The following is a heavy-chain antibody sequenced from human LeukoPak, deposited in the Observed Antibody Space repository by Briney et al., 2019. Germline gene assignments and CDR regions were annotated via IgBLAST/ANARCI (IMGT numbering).Heavy chain of an antibody. D-gene: IGHD1-14*01. Sequence: GGSLRLSCAASGFTFSSYAMSWVRQAPGKGLEWVANIKQDGSEKYYVDSVKGRFTISRDNAKNSLYLQMNSLRAEDTAVYYCAREATGRFYYYYGMDVWGQGTTVTVSS. CDR1: GFTFSSYA. V-gene: IGHV3-7*01. CDR2: IKQDGSEK. J-gene: IGHJ6*02. CDR3: AREATGRFYYYYGMDV.